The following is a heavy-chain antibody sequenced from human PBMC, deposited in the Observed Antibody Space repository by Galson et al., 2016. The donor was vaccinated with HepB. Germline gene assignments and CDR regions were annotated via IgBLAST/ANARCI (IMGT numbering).Heavy chain of an antibody. CDR2: IKEDGSEK. CDR3: ARYDHDEDRSDY. V-gene: IGHV3-7*03. J-gene: IGHJ4*02. D-gene: IGHD1-14*01. Sequence: SLRLSCAASGFTFNKYRMSWIRQAPGKGLEWVANIKEDGSEKHYVDSVKGRFTISRDNTANSLDLQMNFLRAEDTAVYSCARYDHDEDRSDYWGQGTLVTVSS. CDR1: GFTFNKYR.